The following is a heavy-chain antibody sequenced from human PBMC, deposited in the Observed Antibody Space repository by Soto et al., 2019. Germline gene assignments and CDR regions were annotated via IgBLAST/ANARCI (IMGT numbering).Heavy chain of an antibody. CDR1: GFKYTDFA. CDR3: ARRAWDSYYAIDV. CDR2: ISYDGSDK. V-gene: IGHV3-30*09. Sequence: VQLVESGGGEVQPGRSLRLSCAASGFKYTDFALHWVRQAPGKGLEWVAIISYDGSDKYYADSVKGRFVISRDNPKNTLYLEMNSLRPEDTAGYFCARRAWDSYYAIDVWGQGTTVTVFS. D-gene: IGHD3-22*01. J-gene: IGHJ6*02.